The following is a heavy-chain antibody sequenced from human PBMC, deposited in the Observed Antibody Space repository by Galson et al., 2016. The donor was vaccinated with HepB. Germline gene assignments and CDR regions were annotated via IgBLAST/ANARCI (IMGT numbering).Heavy chain of an antibody. CDR2: IIPIYGTS. CDR1: GGTFSIYG. V-gene: IGHV1-69*13. Sequence: SVKVSCKASGGTFSIYGISWLRQAPGQGLEWMGGIIPIYGTSNYAQKFQGRVTITADASTSTAYMELTSLRSEDMAVYYCAKGRTDNNWYDVYYYFGMDVWGPGTTVTVSS. CDR3: AKGRTDNNWYDVYYYFGMDV. J-gene: IGHJ6*02. D-gene: IGHD1-1*01.